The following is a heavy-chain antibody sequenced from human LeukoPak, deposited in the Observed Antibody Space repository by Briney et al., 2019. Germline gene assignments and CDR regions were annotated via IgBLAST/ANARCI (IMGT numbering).Heavy chain of an antibody. V-gene: IGHV3-33*06. CDR2: IWYDGSNK. CDR1: GFTFSSYG. CDR3: AKAGMGVVGYFDY. J-gene: IGHJ4*02. D-gene: IGHD6-19*01. Sequence: PGRSLRLSCVVSGFTFSSYGMHWVRQAPGKGLEWVALIWYDGSNKYYADSVKGRFTISRDNSKNTLYLQMNSLRDEDTALYYCAKAGMGVVGYFDYWGQGTLVTVSS.